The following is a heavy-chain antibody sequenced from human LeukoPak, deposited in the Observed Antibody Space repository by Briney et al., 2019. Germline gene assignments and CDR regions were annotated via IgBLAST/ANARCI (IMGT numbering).Heavy chain of an antibody. CDR2: ISVSGPTT. J-gene: IGHJ4*02. CDR1: GFTFSNYA. Sequence: PGGSLRLSCAASGFTFSNYAMSWVRQAPGKGLEWVSSISVSGPTTYYADSVTGRFTISRDNSKNTLHLQMNGLRAEDTAVYYCAARDITMIREGDYWGQGTLVTVSS. CDR3: AARDITMIREGDY. V-gene: IGHV3-23*01. D-gene: IGHD3-10*01.